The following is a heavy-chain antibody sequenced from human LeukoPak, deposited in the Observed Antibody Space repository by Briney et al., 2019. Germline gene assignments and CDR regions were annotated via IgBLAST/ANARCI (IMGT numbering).Heavy chain of an antibody. CDR3: CQPRGSNWYFDL. CDR2: IRYDGSNK. Sequence: GRSLRLSCAASGFTFSSYGMHWIRQAPGKGLEWVAFIRYDGSNKYYADSVKGRFTISRDNSKNTLYLQMNSLRAEDTAVYYCCQPRGSNWYFDLWGRGTLVTVSS. V-gene: IGHV3-30*02. D-gene: IGHD3-10*01. CDR1: GFTFSSYG. J-gene: IGHJ2*01.